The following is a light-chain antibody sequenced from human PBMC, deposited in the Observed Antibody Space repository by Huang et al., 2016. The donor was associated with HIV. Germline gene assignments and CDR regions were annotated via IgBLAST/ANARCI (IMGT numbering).Light chain of an antibody. CDR2: DAS. V-gene: IGKV1-5*01. J-gene: IGKJ3*01. CDR1: QSISSW. Sequence: DIQMTKSPSTLSASVGDRVTITCRASQSISSWLAWYQQKPGKAPKLLIYDASSLESGAPSRFSGSGSGTEFTLTISSLQPDNFATYYCQQYNSYPFTFGPGTKVDIK. CDR3: QQYNSYPFT.